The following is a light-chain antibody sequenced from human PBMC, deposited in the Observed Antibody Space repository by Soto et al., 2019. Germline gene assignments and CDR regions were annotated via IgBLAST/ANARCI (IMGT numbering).Light chain of an antibody. CDR1: TSDIGGYNY. CDR3: SSHGASSTL. J-gene: IGLJ2*01. Sequence: QSVLTQPASVSGSPGQSITISCTGSTSDIGGYNYVSWYQQHPGKAPKLLIYDVGYRPSGISDRFSGSKSGNTASLTISGLQPEDEADYYCSSHGASSTLFGGGTKVTVL. V-gene: IGLV2-14*03. CDR2: DVG.